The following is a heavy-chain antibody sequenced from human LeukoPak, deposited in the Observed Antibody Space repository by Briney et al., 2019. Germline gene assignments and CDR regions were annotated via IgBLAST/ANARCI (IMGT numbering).Heavy chain of an antibody. Sequence: GGSLRLSCAASGFTFSSYAMLWVRQAPGKGLEWVAVISYDGSNKYYADSVKGRFTISRDNSKNTLYLQMNSLRAEDTAVYYCARERPGVLMVYAQYVPGGYYYGMDVWGQGTTVTVSS. D-gene: IGHD2-8*01. CDR1: GFTFSSYA. CDR3: ARERPGVLMVYAQYVPGGYYYGMDV. V-gene: IGHV3-30-3*01. J-gene: IGHJ6*02. CDR2: ISYDGSNK.